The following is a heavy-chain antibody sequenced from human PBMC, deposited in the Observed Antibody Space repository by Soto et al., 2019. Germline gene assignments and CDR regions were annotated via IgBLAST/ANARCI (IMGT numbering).Heavy chain of an antibody. CDR3: TTDLTGHSSED. Sequence: GGSLRLSCVASGFTFGNAWMNWVRQAPGTALEWVGRIKSKSDGGTTDYAAPVKGRFTISRDDSKNTLSLQMNSLKTEDTVVDDGTTDLTGHSSEDWGEGSLFT. J-gene: IGHJ4*02. D-gene: IGHD3-10*01. V-gene: IGHV3-15*07. CDR2: IKSKSDGGTT. CDR1: GFTFGNAW.